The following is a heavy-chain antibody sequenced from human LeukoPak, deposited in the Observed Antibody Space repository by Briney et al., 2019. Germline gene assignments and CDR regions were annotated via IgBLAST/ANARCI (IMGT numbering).Heavy chain of an antibody. CDR2: INSDGSST. V-gene: IGHV3-74*01. J-gene: IGHJ4*02. D-gene: IGHD2-15*01. Sequence: GGSLRLSCAASGFTFSSYGMHWVRQAPGKGLVWVSRINSDGSSTSYADSVKGRFTISRDNAKNTLYLQMNSLRAEDTAVYYCARVRRSGGSCYFDYWGQGTLVTVSS. CDR1: GFTFSSYG. CDR3: ARVRRSGGSCYFDY.